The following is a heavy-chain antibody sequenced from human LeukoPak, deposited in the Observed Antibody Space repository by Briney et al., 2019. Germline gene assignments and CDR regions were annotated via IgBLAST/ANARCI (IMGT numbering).Heavy chain of an antibody. D-gene: IGHD6-13*01. CDR1: GYTFTSYD. CDR3: ARGNMGSSWADY. J-gene: IGHJ4*02. CDR2: MNPNSGNT. V-gene: IGHV1-8*03. Sequence: ASVRVSCKASGYTFTSYDINWVRQATGQGLEWMGWMNPNSGNTGYAQKFQGRVTITRNTSISTAYMELSSLRSEDTAVYYCARGNMGSSWADYWGQGTLVTVSS.